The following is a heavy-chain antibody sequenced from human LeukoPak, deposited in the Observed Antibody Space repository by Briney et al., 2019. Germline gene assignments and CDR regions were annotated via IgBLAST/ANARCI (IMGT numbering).Heavy chain of an antibody. CDR1: GFTFSSYW. D-gene: IGHD3-9*01. CDR3: ARGERDYDILTGYCLDY. J-gene: IGHJ4*02. CDR2: IKQEGSEK. V-gene: IGHV3-7*03. Sequence: GGSLRLSCAASGFTFSSYWMSWVRQAPGKGLEWVANIKQEGSEKYYVDSVKGRFTISRDNAKNTLYLQRNSLRAEDTAVYYCARGERDYDILTGYCLDYWGQGTLVSVSS.